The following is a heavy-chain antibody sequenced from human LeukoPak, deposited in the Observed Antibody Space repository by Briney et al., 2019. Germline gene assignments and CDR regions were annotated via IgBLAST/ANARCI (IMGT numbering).Heavy chain of an antibody. J-gene: IGHJ4*02. Sequence: PGGSLRLSCVASGFTFSNYAMSWVRQAPGKGLEWVSVITGSGGNSYYADSVKGRFTISRDNSKNTLYLQMNSLRPEDTAVYYCPKGCASTSCYTSEYWGQGTLVTVSS. CDR2: ITGSGGNS. D-gene: IGHD2-2*02. CDR1: GFTFSNYA. V-gene: IGHV3-23*01. CDR3: PKGCASTSCYTSEY.